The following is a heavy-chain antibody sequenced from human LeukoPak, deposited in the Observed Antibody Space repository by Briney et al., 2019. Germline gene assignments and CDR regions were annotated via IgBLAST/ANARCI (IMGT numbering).Heavy chain of an antibody. CDR2: IYYSGST. D-gene: IGHD2-2*01. J-gene: IGHJ5*02. Sequence: SETLSLTCTVSGGSISSSSYYCGWIRQPPGKGLEWIVSIYYSGSTYSNPSLRSRVTISVDTSQTHFSLKLSSVTAADTAVYYCARVVCSSTSCYLYWFDPWGQGTLVTVSS. V-gene: IGHV4-39*02. CDR3: ARVVCSSTSCYLYWFDP. CDR1: GGSISSSSYY.